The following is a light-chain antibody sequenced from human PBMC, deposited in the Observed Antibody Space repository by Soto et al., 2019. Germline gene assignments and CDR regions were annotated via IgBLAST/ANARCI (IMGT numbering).Light chain of an antibody. CDR1: QNINNW. J-gene: IGKJ4*01. CDR3: QQYNTSPRT. Sequence: DIQMTQSPSTLSASVGDRVTITCRASQNINNWLAWYQQKPGRAPKLLIYDASSLEGGVPSRFSGGGSGTEFTLSISSLQPDDFATYYCQQYNTSPRTFGGGTQMEIK. CDR2: DAS. V-gene: IGKV1-5*01.